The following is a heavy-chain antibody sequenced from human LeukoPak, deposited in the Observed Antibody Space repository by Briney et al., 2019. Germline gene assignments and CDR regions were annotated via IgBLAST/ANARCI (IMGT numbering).Heavy chain of an antibody. CDR1: GYNFVNYW. V-gene: IGHV5-51*01. Sequence: GESRKISCQASGYNFVNYWIGWVRQMPGKGLEWMGIIYPRSSAAKYSPSFEGQVTISVDKSINTAYLQWTSLRASDTAMYFCARRSFDSWGQGTRVTVSP. CDR3: ARRSFDS. D-gene: IGHD6-19*01. J-gene: IGHJ4*02. CDR2: IYPRSSAA.